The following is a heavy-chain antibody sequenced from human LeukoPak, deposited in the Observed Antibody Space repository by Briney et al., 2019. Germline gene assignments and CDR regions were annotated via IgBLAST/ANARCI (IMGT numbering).Heavy chain of an antibody. CDR3: AGGLDSSKMGY. D-gene: IGHD6-13*01. CDR2: IYYSEFT. V-gene: IGHV4-31*03. CDR1: GGSISSGGYY. Sequence: SQTLSLTCTVSGGSISSGGYYWSWIRQHPGKGLEWIGSIYYSEFTYYNPSLKSRVTISVDSSENQLSLKLSSVTAADTAVYYCAGGLDSSKMGYWGQGTLVTVSS. J-gene: IGHJ4*02.